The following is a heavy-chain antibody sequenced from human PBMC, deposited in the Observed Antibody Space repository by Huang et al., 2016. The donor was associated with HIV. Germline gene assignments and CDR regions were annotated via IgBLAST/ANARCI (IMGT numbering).Heavy chain of an antibody. Sequence: EVQLVESGGGLVKPGGSLRLSCAASGFSLDSYNMYWVRQTPGKVMQWVSYMSPSSSFIDYADSVKGRFSISRDNAKNSLYLQMNNLRGEDTAVYYCARDRGQQLSPFDSWGQGTLVTVSS. J-gene: IGHJ4*02. D-gene: IGHD6-13*01. CDR2: MSPSSSFI. CDR3: ARDRGQQLSPFDS. V-gene: IGHV3-21*01. CDR1: GFSLDSYN.